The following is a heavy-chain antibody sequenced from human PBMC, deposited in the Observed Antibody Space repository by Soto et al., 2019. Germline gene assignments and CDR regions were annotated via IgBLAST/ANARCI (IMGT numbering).Heavy chain of an antibody. J-gene: IGHJ5*02. CDR2: IYYTGST. CDR1: GGSISLSTYY. D-gene: IGHD3-22*01. CDR3: ARAYYDSSGYYFGVLSVSPWFDP. Sequence: PSETLSLTCTVSGGSISLSTYYWGWIRQPPGEGLEWIGNIYYTGSTYYNPSLKSRVTISVDTSKNQFSLKLSSVTAADTAVYYCARAYYDSSGYYFGVLSVSPWFDPWGQGTLVTVSS. V-gene: IGHV4-39*07.